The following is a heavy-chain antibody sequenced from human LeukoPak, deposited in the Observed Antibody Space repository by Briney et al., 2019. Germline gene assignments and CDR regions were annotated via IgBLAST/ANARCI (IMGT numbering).Heavy chain of an antibody. CDR3: ARDVWFGGKPPYYYYYMDV. V-gene: IGHV4-39*07. Sequence: PSETLSLTCTVSGGSISSSSYYWGWIRQPPGKGLEWIGSIYYSGSTYYNPSLKSRVTMSVDTSKNQFSLKLSSVTAADTAVYYCARDVWFGGKPPYYYYYMDVWGKGTTVTISS. D-gene: IGHD3-10*01. CDR1: GGSISSSSYY. CDR2: IYYSGST. J-gene: IGHJ6*03.